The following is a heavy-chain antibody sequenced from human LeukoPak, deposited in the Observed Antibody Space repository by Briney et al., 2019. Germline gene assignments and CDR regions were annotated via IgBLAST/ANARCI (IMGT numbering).Heavy chain of an antibody. CDR2: IKQDGSEK. V-gene: IGHV3-7*01. CDR3: XADSGGSRY. D-gene: IGHD2-15*01. CDR1: GFTFSSYW. Sequence: GGSLRLSCAASGFTFSSYWMSWIRQAPGRGLEWVANIKQDGSEKYYADSVKGRFTISRDNAKNSLYLQMNSLRVEDTAMYYXXADSGGSRYWGQGTLATVSS. J-gene: IGHJ4*02.